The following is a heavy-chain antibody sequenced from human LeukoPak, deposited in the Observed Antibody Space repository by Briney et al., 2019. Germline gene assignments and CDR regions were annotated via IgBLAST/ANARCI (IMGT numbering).Heavy chain of an antibody. CDR1: GFTFSSYG. CDR2: ITSSSNI. J-gene: IGHJ4*02. D-gene: IGHD3-10*01. CDR3: ARINMVRGVISPPDH. Sequence: PGGSLRLSCAASGFTFSSYGMNWVRQAPGKGLEWVSYITSSSNIYYADSVKGRFTISRDNAKNSLYLQMNSLRDEDTAVYYCARINMVRGVISPPDHWGQGTLVTVSS. V-gene: IGHV3-48*02.